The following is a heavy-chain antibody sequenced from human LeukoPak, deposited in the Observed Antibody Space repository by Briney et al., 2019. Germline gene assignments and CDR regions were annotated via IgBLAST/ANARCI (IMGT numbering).Heavy chain of an antibody. V-gene: IGHV3-9*01. CDR1: GLTFDDYA. Sequence: GGSLRLSCAASGLTFDDYAMHWVRQAPGKGLEWVSGISWNSGSIGYADSVKGRFTISRDNAKNSLYLQMNSLRAEDTALYYCAKASYGSPCYFDYWGQGTLVTVSS. CDR3: AKASYGSPCYFDY. D-gene: IGHD1-26*01. CDR2: ISWNSGSI. J-gene: IGHJ4*02.